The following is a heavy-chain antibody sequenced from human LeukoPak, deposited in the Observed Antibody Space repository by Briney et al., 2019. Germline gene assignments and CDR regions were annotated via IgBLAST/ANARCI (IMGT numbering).Heavy chain of an antibody. D-gene: IGHD3-22*01. J-gene: IGHJ4*02. CDR2: VTPIFGTA. CDR3: AREWGLESSGFYYAY. CDR1: GGTFSRFT. V-gene: IGHV1-69*13. Sequence: SVKVSCKASGGTFSRFTISWVRQAPGQGFEWMGGVTPIFGTANFAQRFQGRVSITADESTSTAFMELSSLGSDDTAVYYCAREWGLESSGFYYAYWGQGTLVTVSS.